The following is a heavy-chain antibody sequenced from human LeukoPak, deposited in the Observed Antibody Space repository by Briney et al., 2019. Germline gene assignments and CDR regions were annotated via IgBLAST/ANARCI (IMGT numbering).Heavy chain of an antibody. CDR1: GGSISSYY. CDR2: IYYSGST. Sequence: PSETLSLTCTVSGGSISSYYWSWIRQPPGKGLEWIGYIYYSGSTNYNPSLKSRVTISVDTSKNQFSLKLSSVTAADTAVYYCARLGLGSSWTYYFDYWGQGTLVTVSS. D-gene: IGHD6-13*01. V-gene: IGHV4-59*08. J-gene: IGHJ4*02. CDR3: ARLGLGSSWTYYFDY.